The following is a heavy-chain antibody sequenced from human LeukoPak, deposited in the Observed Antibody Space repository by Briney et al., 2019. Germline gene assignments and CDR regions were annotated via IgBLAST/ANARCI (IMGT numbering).Heavy chain of an antibody. CDR1: GASTSSYY. J-gene: IGHJ4*02. Sequence: SETLSLTCTVSGASTSSYYWSWIRQPAGKGLEWIGRIYTSGTTNCNPSLKSRVTMSVDTSKNQFSLKLSSVTAADTAVYYCATGRCSGGSCYSYFFDYWGQGTLATVSS. CDR3: ATGRCSGGSCYSYFFDY. V-gene: IGHV4-4*07. CDR2: IYTSGTT. D-gene: IGHD2-15*01.